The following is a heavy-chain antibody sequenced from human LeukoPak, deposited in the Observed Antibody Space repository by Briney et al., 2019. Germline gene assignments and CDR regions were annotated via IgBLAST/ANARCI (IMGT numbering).Heavy chain of an antibody. Sequence: GGSLRLSCAASGFTVSSNYMSWVRQAPGKGLEWVSVIYSGGSTYYADSVKGRFTISRDNSKNTLYLQMNSLRAEDTAVYYCARGLMIAVAGNSESLGAFDIWGQGTMVTVSS. V-gene: IGHV3-66*01. CDR3: ARGLMIAVAGNSESLGAFDI. CDR1: GFTVSSNY. J-gene: IGHJ3*02. D-gene: IGHD6-19*01. CDR2: IYSGGST.